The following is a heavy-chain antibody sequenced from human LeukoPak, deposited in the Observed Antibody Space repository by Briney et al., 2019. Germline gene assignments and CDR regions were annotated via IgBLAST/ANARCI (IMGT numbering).Heavy chain of an antibody. Sequence: SETLSLTCTVSGGSISSYYWSWIRQPPGKGLEWIGYIYYSGSTNYNPSLKSRVTISVDTSKNQFSLKLSSVTAADTAVYYCARGWYYYYYYMDVWGKGTTVTVS. J-gene: IGHJ6*03. D-gene: IGHD2-15*01. CDR1: GGSISSYY. CDR2: IYYSGST. V-gene: IGHV4-59*01. CDR3: ARGWYYYYYYMDV.